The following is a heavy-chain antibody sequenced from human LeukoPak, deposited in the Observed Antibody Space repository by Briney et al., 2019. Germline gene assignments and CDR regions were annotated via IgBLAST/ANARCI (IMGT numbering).Heavy chain of an antibody. CDR3: ARAPIGSHASDI. CDR2: VHYSGST. CDR1: GGSLSSDY. Sequence: SKTLSLTCTVSGGSLSSDYWNWIRQPPGKGLEWIGFVHYSGSTNYNPSLKSRVTISVDTSKNQFSLKLSSVTAADTAVYYCARAPIGSHASDIWGQGTMVTVSS. V-gene: IGHV4-59*01. D-gene: IGHD3-10*01. J-gene: IGHJ3*02.